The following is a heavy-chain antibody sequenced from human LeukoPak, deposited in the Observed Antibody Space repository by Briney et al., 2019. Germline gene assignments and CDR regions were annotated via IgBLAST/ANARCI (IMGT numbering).Heavy chain of an antibody. CDR2: INSDGSST. CDR1: GFTFSSYW. J-gene: IGHJ3*02. D-gene: IGHD3-3*01. V-gene: IGHV3-74*01. Sequence: PGGSLTLSCAASGFTFSSYWMHWLRQAPGKGLVWVSLINSDGSSTIYADSVKGRFTISRDNAKNTLYLQMNSLRAEDTAVYYCARGLTIFGVVNDAFDIWGQGTMVTVSS. CDR3: ARGLTIFGVVNDAFDI.